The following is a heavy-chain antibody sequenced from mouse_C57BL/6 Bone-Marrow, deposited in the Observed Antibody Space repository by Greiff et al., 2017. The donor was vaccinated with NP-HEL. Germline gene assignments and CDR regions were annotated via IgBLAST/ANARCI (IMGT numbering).Heavy chain of an antibody. V-gene: IGHV1-64*01. Sequence: QVQLKQPGAELVKPGASVKLSCKASGYTFTSYWMHWVKQRPGQGLEWIGMIHPNSGSTNYNEKFKSKATLTVDKSSSTAYMQLSSLTSEDSAVYYCARRTMVYYFDYWGQGTTLTVSS. D-gene: IGHD2-2*01. J-gene: IGHJ2*01. CDR1: GYTFTSYW. CDR3: ARRTMVYYFDY. CDR2: IHPNSGST.